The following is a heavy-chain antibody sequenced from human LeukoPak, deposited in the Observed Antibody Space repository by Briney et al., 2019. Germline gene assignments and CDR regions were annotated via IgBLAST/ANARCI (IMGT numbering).Heavy chain of an antibody. D-gene: IGHD1-26*01. V-gene: IGHV4-30-4*08. Sequence: SQTLSLTCTVSGGSISSGDYYWSWIRQPPGKGLEWIGYIYYSGSTYYNPSLKSRVTISVDTSKNQFSLKLSSVTAADTAVYYCARSVQARYSGSHFDYWGQGTLVTVSS. CDR3: ARSVQARYSGSHFDY. CDR2: IYYSGST. J-gene: IGHJ4*02. CDR1: GGSISSGDYY.